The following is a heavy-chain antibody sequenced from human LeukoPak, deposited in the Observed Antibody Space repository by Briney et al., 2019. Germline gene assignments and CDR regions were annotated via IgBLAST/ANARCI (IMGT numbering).Heavy chain of an antibody. Sequence: GGSLRLSCLASKFTFNNYAMTWVRQAPGKGLEWVSSISGSGDNMDYADSVKGRFTISRDNSENTLYLQMNSLRGEDTAVYYFARDGYSGSYYRLYYFFMDVWGKGTTVTVSS. CDR1: KFTFNNYA. D-gene: IGHD1-26*01. CDR3: ARDGYSGSYYRLYYFFMDV. CDR2: ISGSGDNM. J-gene: IGHJ6*03. V-gene: IGHV3-23*01.